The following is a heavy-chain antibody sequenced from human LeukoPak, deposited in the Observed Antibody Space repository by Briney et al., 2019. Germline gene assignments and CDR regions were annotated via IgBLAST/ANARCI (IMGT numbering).Heavy chain of an antibody. D-gene: IGHD3-22*01. CDR3: AKGEAELNYYDSSGYYFDY. J-gene: IGHJ4*02. Sequence: GGSLRLSCAASGFIVSSYYMSWVRQAPGKGLEWVSIIYNDGRTYYVDSVKGRFTISRDNSKNTVYLQMNSLRAEDTAVYYCAKGEAELNYYDSSGYYFDYWGQGTLVTVSS. V-gene: IGHV3-53*01. CDR1: GFIVSSYY. CDR2: IYNDGRT.